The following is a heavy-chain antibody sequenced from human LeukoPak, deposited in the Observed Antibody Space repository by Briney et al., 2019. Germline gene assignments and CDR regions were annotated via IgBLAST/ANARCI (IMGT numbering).Heavy chain of an antibody. CDR2: IYTSGST. CDR3: ARDIQPPDY. Sequence: SETLSLTCTVSGGSISSGSNYWSWIRQPAGKGLEWIGRIYTSGSTNYNPSLKSRVTISVDTSKNQFSLKLSSVTAADTAVYYCARDIQPPDYWGQGTLVTVSS. V-gene: IGHV4-61*02. J-gene: IGHJ4*02. CDR1: GGSISSGSNY. D-gene: IGHD5-18*01.